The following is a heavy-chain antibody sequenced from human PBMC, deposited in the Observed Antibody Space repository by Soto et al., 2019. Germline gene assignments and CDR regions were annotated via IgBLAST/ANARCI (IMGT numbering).Heavy chain of an antibody. V-gene: IGHV1-69*06. D-gene: IGHD1-1*01. CDR3: AISASPGQNCIYYAMDV. Sequence: QVQLAQSGAEVKKPGSSVRVSCKASGGSFSTYAISWVRQAPGHGLEWMGGIIPFFGTTIYAQEFQGRVTIIADKATSTAYMDLSGLRSEDTAIYYGAISASPGQNCIYYAMDVWGQGTTVTVSS. CDR1: GGSFSTYA. CDR2: IIPFFGTT. J-gene: IGHJ6*02.